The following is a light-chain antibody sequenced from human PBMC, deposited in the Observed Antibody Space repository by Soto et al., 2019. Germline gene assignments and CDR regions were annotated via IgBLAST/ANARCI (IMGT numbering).Light chain of an antibody. CDR3: QQYGSSGT. CDR2: GAS. Sequence: EIVLTHYPGTVGLSPVERATLSCRASQSISSNLAWYQQKPGQVPRLLFYGASTRATGLPARFSGTGSATDFTLTISRLEAEDFAVYYCQQYGSSGTFGQGTKVEI. CDR1: QSISSN. V-gene: IGKV3-20*01. J-gene: IGKJ1*01.